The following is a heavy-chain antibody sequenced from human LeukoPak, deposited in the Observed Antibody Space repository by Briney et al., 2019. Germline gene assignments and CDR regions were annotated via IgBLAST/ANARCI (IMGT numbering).Heavy chain of an antibody. CDR1: GFTFSSYA. Sequence: PGRSLRLSCAASGFTFSSYAMHWVRQAPGKGLEWVAVISYDGSNKYYATSVKGRVTISRDNSKNTLYLQMNSLRAEDTAVYYCASSSSGWYSSGFDYWGQGTLVTVSS. CDR3: ASSSSGWYSSGFDY. J-gene: IGHJ4*02. V-gene: IGHV3-30*04. CDR2: ISYDGSNK. D-gene: IGHD6-19*01.